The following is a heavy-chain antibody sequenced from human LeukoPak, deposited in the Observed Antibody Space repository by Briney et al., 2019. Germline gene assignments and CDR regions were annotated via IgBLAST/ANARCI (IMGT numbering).Heavy chain of an antibody. CDR3: ATPLSGTYYRPLEY. J-gene: IGHJ4*02. CDR1: GFTFSSYA. CDR2: ISGSGDST. V-gene: IGHV3-23*01. Sequence: GSLRLSCTASGFTFSSYAITWVRQAPGKGLEWVSGISGSGDSTYYADSVKGRFTISRDNSKNTVCLQMSSLRVEDTAVYYCATPLSGTYYRPLEYWGQGTVVTVSS. D-gene: IGHD1-26*01.